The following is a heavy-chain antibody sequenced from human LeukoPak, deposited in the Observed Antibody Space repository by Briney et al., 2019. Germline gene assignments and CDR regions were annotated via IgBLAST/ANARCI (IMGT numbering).Heavy chain of an antibody. D-gene: IGHD3-22*01. V-gene: IGHV3-30*02. Sequence: PGGSLRLSCAGSGFTFNHYGMHWVRQAPGKGLEWVSFIRYDGSNKYHADSVKGRFTISRDDSKNTLYLQMNSLRAEDTAVYYCAKDGQSSYYGLDSWGQGNLGTGSP. J-gene: IGHJ4*02. CDR1: GFTFNHYG. CDR3: AKDGQSSYYGLDS. CDR2: IRYDGSNK.